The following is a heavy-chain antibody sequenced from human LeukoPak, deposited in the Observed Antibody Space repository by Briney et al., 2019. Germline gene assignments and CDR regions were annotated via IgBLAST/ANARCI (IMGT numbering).Heavy chain of an antibody. J-gene: IGHJ4*02. CDR1: GGSFSSTTYY. V-gene: IGHV4-39*01. CDR2: IYYSGST. Sequence: TTSETLSLTCTVSGGSFSSTTYYWGWIRRPPGKGLEWIGSIYYSGSTYYNQSLKSRVTISVDTSKNQFSLKLTSVTAADTAVYYCARHYYDTSGYYPWYFDYWGQGTLVTVSS. D-gene: IGHD3-22*01. CDR3: ARHYYDTSGYYPWYFDY.